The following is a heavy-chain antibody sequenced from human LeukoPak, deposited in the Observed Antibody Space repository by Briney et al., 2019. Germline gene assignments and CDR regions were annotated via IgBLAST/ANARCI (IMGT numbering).Heavy chain of an antibody. D-gene: IGHD1-26*01. CDR3: AKEPGELEYYFDY. V-gene: IGHV3-23*01. Sequence: PGGSLRLSCATSGFTFSGSAMNRVRQAPGKGLEWVSYISGSGSTIYYADSVKGRFTISRDNSKNTLYLQMNSLRAEDTAVYYCAKEPGELEYYFDYWGQGTLVTVSS. CDR1: GFTFSGSA. J-gene: IGHJ4*02. CDR2: ISGSGSTI.